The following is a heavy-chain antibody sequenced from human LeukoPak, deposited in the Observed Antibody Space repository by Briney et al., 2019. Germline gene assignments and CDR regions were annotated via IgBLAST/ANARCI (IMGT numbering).Heavy chain of an antibody. V-gene: IGHV1-69*06. CDR2: IIPIFGTA. CDR1: GGTFGSYA. Sequence: ASVKVSCKASGGTFGSYAISWVRQAPGQGLEWMGGIIPIFGTANYAQKFQGRVTITADKSTSTAYMELSSLRSEDTAVYYCATGIGYCSGGSCYQKYYFDYWGQGTLVTVSS. CDR3: ATGIGYCSGGSCYQKYYFDY. D-gene: IGHD2-15*01. J-gene: IGHJ4*02.